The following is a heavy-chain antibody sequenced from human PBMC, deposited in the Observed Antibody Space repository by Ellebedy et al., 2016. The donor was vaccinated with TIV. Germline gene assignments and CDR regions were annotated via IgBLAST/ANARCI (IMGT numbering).Heavy chain of an antibody. J-gene: IGHJ6*02. CDR1: GFTFSSYW. CDR2: IKQDGSEK. D-gene: IGHD2-15*01. V-gene: IGHV3-7*03. CDR3: ARNGLPDTYYYYGMDV. Sequence: PGGSLRLSCAASGFTFSSYWMSWVRQAPGKGLEWVANIKQDGSEKYYVDSVKGRYTISRDNAKNSLYLQMNSLRAEDTAVYYCARNGLPDTYYYYGMDVWGQGTTVTVSS.